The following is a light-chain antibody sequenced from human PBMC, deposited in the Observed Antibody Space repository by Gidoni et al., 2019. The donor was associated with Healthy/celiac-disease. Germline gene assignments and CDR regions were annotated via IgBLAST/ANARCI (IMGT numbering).Light chain of an antibody. J-gene: IGKJ1*01. CDR1: QSISSY. CDR3: QQSCSTPCT. V-gene: IGKV1-39*01. CDR2: AAS. Sequence: DIRQTTTPSSLSSSVGDRVTITCRASQSISSYLNWYQQKPGKAPKLLIYAASSLQSVVPSRFSGSGSGTDFTLAISFLQPDDFATYYCQQSCSTPCTFGQGTKVEIK.